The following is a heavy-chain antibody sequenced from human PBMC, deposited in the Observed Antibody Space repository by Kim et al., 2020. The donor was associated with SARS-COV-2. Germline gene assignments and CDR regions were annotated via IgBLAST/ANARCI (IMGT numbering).Heavy chain of an antibody. J-gene: IGHJ6*02. CDR3: ARDSPPPDTIFGVVIKPTYYYYGMDV. Sequence: SQTLSLTCAISGDSVSSNSAAWNWIRQSPSRGLEWLGRTYYRSKWYNDYAVSVKSRITINPDTSKNQFSLQLNSVTPEDTAVYYCARDSPPPDTIFGVVIKPTYYYYGMDVWGQGTTVTVSS. D-gene: IGHD3-3*01. CDR2: TYYRSKWYN. CDR1: GDSVSSNSAA. V-gene: IGHV6-1*01.